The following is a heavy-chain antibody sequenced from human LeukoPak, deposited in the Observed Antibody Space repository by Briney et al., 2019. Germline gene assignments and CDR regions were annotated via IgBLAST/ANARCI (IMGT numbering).Heavy chain of an antibody. CDR1: GFTFSSYW. CDR3: ASDGYSYGPTSFDY. Sequence: AESLRLSCEASGFTFSSYWMSWVRQAPGQGLEWVANIKQDGSEKYYVDSVKGRFTISRDNAKNSLYLQMNSLRAEDTAVYYCASDGYSYGPTSFDYWGQGTLVTGSS. V-gene: IGHV3-7*01. D-gene: IGHD5-18*01. J-gene: IGHJ4*02. CDR2: IKQDGSEK.